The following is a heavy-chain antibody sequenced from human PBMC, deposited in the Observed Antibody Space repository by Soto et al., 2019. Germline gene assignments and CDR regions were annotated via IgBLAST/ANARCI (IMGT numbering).Heavy chain of an antibody. J-gene: IGHJ4*02. CDR1: GFTFTRYS. Sequence: GGALRLSCAASGFTFTRYSMNWVRQAPGKGLEWVSSISSTTNYIYYGDSMKGRFTISRDNAKNSLYLEMNSLRAEDTAVYYCARESEDLTSNFDYWGKGTLVTVSS. CDR2: ISSTTNYI. CDR3: ARESEDLTSNFDY. V-gene: IGHV3-21*06.